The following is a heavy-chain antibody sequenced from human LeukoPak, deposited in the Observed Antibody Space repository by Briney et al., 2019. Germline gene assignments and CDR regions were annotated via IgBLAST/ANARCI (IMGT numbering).Heavy chain of an antibody. CDR2: LSPYNDNT. J-gene: IGHJ4*02. V-gene: IGHV1-18*01. CDR1: GYTFTSYG. CDR3: ARGGSSGWRTPNDDY. Sequence: ASVKVSCKASGYTFTSYGISWMRQAPGQGLEWMGWLSPYNDNTNYAQKLQGRVTMTTDTSTSTAYMELRSLRSDDTAVYYCARGGSSGWRTPNDDYWGQGTLVTVSS. D-gene: IGHD6-19*01.